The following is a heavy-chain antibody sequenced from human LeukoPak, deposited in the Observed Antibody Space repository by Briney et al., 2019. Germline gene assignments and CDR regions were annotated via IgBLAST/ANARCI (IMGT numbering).Heavy chain of an antibody. CDR2: ISGSGGST. D-gene: IGHD4-11*01. Sequence: QAGGSLRLSCAASGFAFSSYAMSWVRQAPGKGLEWVSAISGSGGSTYYADSVKGRFTISRDNAKNTLYLQMNSLRTEDTALYYCGKDRSYSITWTDCWGQGTLVTVSS. CDR1: GFAFSSYA. J-gene: IGHJ4*02. CDR3: GKDRSYSITWTDC. V-gene: IGHV3-23*01.